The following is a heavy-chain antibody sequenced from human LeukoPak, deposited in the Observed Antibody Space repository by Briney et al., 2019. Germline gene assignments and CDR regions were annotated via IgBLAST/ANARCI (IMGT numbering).Heavy chain of an antibody. CDR2: INHSGST. CDR3: ARGARFWELLRGWFDP. D-gene: IGHD1-26*01. V-gene: IGHV4-34*01. CDR1: GGSFSGYY. J-gene: IGHJ5*02. Sequence: SETLSLTCAVYGGSFSGYYWSWIRQPPGKGLEWIGEINHSGSTNYNPSLKSRVTISVDTSKNQFSLKLSSVTAADTAVYYCARGARFWELLRGWFDPWGQGTLVTVSS.